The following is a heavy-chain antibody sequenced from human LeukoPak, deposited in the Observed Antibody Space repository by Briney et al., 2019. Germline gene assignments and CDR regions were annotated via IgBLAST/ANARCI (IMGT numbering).Heavy chain of an antibody. D-gene: IGHD3-10*01. CDR2: ISGSGGST. Sequence: PGGSLRLSCAASGFTFSSYAMSWVRQAPGKGLEWVSAISGSGGSTYYADSVKGRSTISRDNSKNTLYLQMNSLRAEDTAVYYCAKAGRLWFGESPFDYWGQGTLVTVSS. J-gene: IGHJ4*02. CDR3: AKAGRLWFGESPFDY. V-gene: IGHV3-23*01. CDR1: GFTFSSYA.